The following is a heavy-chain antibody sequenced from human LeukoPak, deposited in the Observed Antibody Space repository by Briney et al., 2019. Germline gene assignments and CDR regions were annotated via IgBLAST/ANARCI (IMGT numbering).Heavy chain of an antibody. CDR3: ARAGTLLGVSDP. CDR2: IYYSGST. D-gene: IGHD6-19*01. Sequence: SETLSLTCTVSGGSISSSSYYWGWIRQPPGQGLEWIGSIYYSGSTYYNPSLKSRVTISVDTSKNQFSLKLSSVTAADTAVYYCARAGTLLGVSDPWGQGTLVTVSS. CDR1: GGSISSSSYY. J-gene: IGHJ5*02. V-gene: IGHV4-39*01.